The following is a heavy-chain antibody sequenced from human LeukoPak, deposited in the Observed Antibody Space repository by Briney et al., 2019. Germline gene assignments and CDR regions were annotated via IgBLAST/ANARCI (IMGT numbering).Heavy chain of an antibody. CDR3: ARDTAMVLGYYYYMDV. Sequence: GGSLRLSCAASGFTFSSYAMHWVRQAPGKGLEWVAVISYDGSNKYYADSVKGRFTISRDNSKNTLYLQMNSLRAKDTAVYYCARDTAMVLGYYYYMDVWGKGTTVTVSS. CDR2: ISYDGSNK. D-gene: IGHD5-18*01. V-gene: IGHV3-30-3*01. J-gene: IGHJ6*03. CDR1: GFTFSSYA.